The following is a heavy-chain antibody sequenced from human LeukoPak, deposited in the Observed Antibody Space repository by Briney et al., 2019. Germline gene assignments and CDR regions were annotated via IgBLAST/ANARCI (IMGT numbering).Heavy chain of an antibody. CDR3: AKDRRVGATRDDAFDI. V-gene: IGHV3-30*18. CDR1: GFTFSSYC. D-gene: IGHD1-26*01. CDR2: ISYDGSNK. J-gene: IGHJ3*02. Sequence: GGSLTLSCAASGFTFSSYCMHWVRQAPGKGLEWVAFISYDGSNKYYPDSVKGRFTISRDNPKNTLYLQMNILRAEDTAVYYCAKDRRVGATRDDAFDIWGQGTMVTVSS.